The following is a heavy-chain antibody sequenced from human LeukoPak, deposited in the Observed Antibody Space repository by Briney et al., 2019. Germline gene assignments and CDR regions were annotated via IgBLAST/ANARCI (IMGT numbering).Heavy chain of an antibody. CDR3: AKDTPILYSSSWPSNFDY. Sequence: GGSLRLSCAASGFTFSNYAMSWVRQAPGKGLEWVSSINGRGGSTYYADSVKGRFTISRDNSKNTLYLQMNSLRAEDTAVYYCAKDTPILYSSSWPSNFDYWGQGTLVTVSS. CDR1: GFTFSNYA. CDR2: INGRGGST. J-gene: IGHJ4*02. V-gene: IGHV3-23*01. D-gene: IGHD6-13*01.